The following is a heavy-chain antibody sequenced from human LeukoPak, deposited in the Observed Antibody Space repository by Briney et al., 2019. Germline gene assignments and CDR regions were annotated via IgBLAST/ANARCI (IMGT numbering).Heavy chain of an antibody. Sequence: SETLSLTCSVSGGSVSNYYWSWIRQPPGKGLEWIGHIYYSGSTKYNPSLESRVTISVDTSKNQFSLRLSSVTAADTAVYYCARGKRTWYFDLWGRGTLVTVSS. CDR1: GGSVSNYY. J-gene: IGHJ2*01. CDR3: ARGKRTWYFDL. D-gene: IGHD6-25*01. CDR2: IYYSGST. V-gene: IGHV4-59*02.